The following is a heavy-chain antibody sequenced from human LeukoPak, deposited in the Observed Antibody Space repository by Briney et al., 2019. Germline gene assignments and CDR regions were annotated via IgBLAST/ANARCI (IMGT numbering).Heavy chain of an antibody. J-gene: IGHJ4*02. CDR1: GFTFSSHA. Sequence: GGSLRLSCPASGFTFSSHAMSWVRQAPGKGLEWVSSITGSGVSTNNADSVRGRFTISRDNSENTLYLQMNSLRVEDTAVYYCVKTSSGYYYFDYWGQGTLVTVSS. V-gene: IGHV3-23*01. CDR2: ITGSGVST. CDR3: VKTSSGYYYFDY. D-gene: IGHD3-22*01.